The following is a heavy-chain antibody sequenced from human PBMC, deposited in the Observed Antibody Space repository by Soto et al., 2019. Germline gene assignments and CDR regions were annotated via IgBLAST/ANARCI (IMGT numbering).Heavy chain of an antibody. CDR3: ARGRSSTGRIYYYDSSGYYPFDY. V-gene: IGHV4-31*03. CDR1: GGSISSGGYY. D-gene: IGHD3-22*01. J-gene: IGHJ4*02. CDR2: INHSGST. Sequence: QVQLQESGPGLVKPSQTLSLTCTVSGGSISSGGYYWNWIRQHSGKGLEWVGEINHSGSTNYNPSLKSRVTISVDTSKNQFSLKLSSVTAADTAVYYCARGRSSTGRIYYYDSSGYYPFDYWGQGTLVTVSS.